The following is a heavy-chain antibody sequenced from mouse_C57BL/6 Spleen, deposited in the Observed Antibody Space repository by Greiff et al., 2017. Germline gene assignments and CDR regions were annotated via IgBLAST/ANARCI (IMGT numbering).Heavy chain of an antibody. V-gene: IGHV6-3*01. J-gene: IGHJ4*01. Sequence: EVKLVESGGGLVQPGGSMKLSCVASGFTFSNYWMNWVRQSPETGLEWVAQIRLKSDNYATPYAESVKGRFTISRDDSKSRFYLQMNNLSAEDTGIYYCTWWYYAMDYWGQGTSVTVSS. D-gene: IGHD1-1*02. CDR3: TWWYYAMDY. CDR1: GFTFSNYW. CDR2: IRLKSDNYAT.